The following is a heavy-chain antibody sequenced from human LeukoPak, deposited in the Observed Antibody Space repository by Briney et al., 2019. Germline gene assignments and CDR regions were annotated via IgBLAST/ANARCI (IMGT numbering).Heavy chain of an antibody. V-gene: IGHV3-33*01. J-gene: IGHJ4*02. D-gene: IGHD3-10*01. CDR1: GFTFSSYG. CDR3: ARGYYYGSGSYLPLH. Sequence: GGSLRLSCAASGFTFSSYGMRWVRQAPGKGLEWVAVIWYDGSNKYYADSVKGRFTISRDNSKNTLYLQMNSLRAEDTAVYYCARGYYYGSGSYLPLHWGQGSLVTVSS. CDR2: IWYDGSNK.